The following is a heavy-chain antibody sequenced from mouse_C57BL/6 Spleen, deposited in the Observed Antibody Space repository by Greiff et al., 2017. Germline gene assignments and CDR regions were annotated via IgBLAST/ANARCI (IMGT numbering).Heavy chain of an antibody. CDR1: GFTFSSYA. D-gene: IGHD5-1*01. Sequence: EVQLMESGEGLVKPGGSLKLSCAASGFTFSSYAMSWVRQTPEKRLEWVAYISSGGDYIYYADTVKGRFTISRDNARNTLYLQMSSLKSEDTAMYYCTRESVPAWFAYWGQGTLVTVSA. V-gene: IGHV5-9-1*02. CDR2: ISSGGDYI. J-gene: IGHJ3*01. CDR3: TRESVPAWFAY.